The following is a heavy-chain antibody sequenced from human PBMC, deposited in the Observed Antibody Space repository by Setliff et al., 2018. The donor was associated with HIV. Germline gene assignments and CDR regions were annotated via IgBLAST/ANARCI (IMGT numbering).Heavy chain of an antibody. J-gene: IGHJ4*02. V-gene: IGHV1-18*01. CDR1: GFAFTNYG. D-gene: IGHD3-10*01. CDR3: ARGWDYGVRKPED. CDR2: ISAYSGET. Sequence: ASVKVSCKTSGFAFTNYGFTWVRQAPGQGLEWMGWISAYSGETFSTLKFRDRVTLTTDTSTNTAHMELRSLTYGDTAVYFCARGWDYGVRKPEDWGQGTLFTVSS.